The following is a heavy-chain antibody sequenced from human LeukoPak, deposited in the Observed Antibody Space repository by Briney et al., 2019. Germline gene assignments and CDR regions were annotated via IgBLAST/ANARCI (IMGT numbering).Heavy chain of an antibody. D-gene: IGHD2-2*01. CDR1: GGSISSYY. CDR3: ARDCSSTNCHWPYYYGMDV. Sequence: SETLSLTCIVSGGSISSYYWTWIRQPPGKGLEWIGYAHFSGSTNCNPSLKSRVTISVDTSKSQFSLKLSSVTAADTAVYYCARDCSSTNCHWPYYYGMDVWGQGTTVTVSS. J-gene: IGHJ6*02. CDR2: AHFSGST. V-gene: IGHV4-59*01.